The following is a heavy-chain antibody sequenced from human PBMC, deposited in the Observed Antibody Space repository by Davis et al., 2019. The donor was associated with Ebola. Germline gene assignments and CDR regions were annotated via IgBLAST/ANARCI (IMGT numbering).Heavy chain of an antibody. CDR1: GYSFTSYW. CDR2: IYPADSDT. D-gene: IGHD5-18*01. V-gene: IGHV5-51*01. J-gene: IGHJ6*02. Sequence: GESLKISCKGSGYSFTSYWIAWVRQVPGKGLEWMGIIYPADSDTRYSPSFQGQVTISADKSINTAYLQWSSLKASDTAIYYCARHLDTAMVKYGMDVWGQGTTVTVSS. CDR3: ARHLDTAMVKYGMDV.